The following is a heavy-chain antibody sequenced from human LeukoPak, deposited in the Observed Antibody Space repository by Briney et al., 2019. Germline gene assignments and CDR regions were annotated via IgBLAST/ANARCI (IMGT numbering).Heavy chain of an antibody. Sequence: PSETLSLTCTVSGGSIDSSAYYWAWVRQPPGKGLEWIGTISYRGNTYYSPALASRVTISIDTSKNHFSLRLNSVTAADTAVYYCARDVGYYGSGSYSLSWFDPRGQGTLVTVSS. CDR1: GGSIDSSAYY. J-gene: IGHJ5*02. CDR2: ISYRGNT. CDR3: ARDVGYYGSGSYSLSWFDP. D-gene: IGHD3-10*01. V-gene: IGHV4-39*07.